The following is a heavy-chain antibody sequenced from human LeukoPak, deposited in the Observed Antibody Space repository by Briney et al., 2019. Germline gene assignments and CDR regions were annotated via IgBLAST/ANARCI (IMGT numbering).Heavy chain of an antibody. CDR1: GGSISSYY. D-gene: IGHD4-17*01. Sequence: SETLSLTCTVSGGSISSYYRSWLRQPPGKGLEWIGYIYYSGSTNYNPSLKSRVTISVDTSKNQFSLKLSSVTAADTAVYYCARYGDYTRDAFDIWGQGTMVTVSS. CDR2: IYYSGST. CDR3: ARYGDYTRDAFDI. J-gene: IGHJ3*02. V-gene: IGHV4-59*01.